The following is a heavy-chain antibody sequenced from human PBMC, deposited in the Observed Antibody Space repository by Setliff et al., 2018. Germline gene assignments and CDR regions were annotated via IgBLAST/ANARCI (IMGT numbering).Heavy chain of an antibody. Sequence: SETLSLTCTVSGGSISDNGYFWDWVRQPPGRGREWNGNIYFGGNTYCNPSFKSRVSMSIDTANSPFSLKLSSVTAADTAIYYCARDASASDGSYAFDVWGQGTMVTVSS. V-gene: IGHV4-39*07. J-gene: IGHJ3*01. CDR1: GGSISDNGYF. D-gene: IGHD3-10*01. CDR3: ARDASASDGSYAFDV. CDR2: IYFGGNT.